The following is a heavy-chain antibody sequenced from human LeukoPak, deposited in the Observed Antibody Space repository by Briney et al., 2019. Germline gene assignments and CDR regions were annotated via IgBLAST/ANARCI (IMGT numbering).Heavy chain of an antibody. CDR1: GGTFSSYA. CDR2: IIPIFGTA. D-gene: IGHD6-6*01. V-gene: IGHV1-69*05. CDR3: ARSSAWAFDI. J-gene: IGHJ3*02. Sequence: ASVMVSCKASGGTFSSYAISWVRQAPGQGLEWMGRIIPIFGTANYAQKFQGRVTITTDESTSTAYMELSSLRSEDTAVYYCARSSAWAFDIWGQGTMVTVSS.